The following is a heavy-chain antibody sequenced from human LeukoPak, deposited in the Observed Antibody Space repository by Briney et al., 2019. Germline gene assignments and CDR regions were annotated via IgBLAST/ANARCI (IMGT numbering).Heavy chain of an antibody. CDR2: ISAYNGNT. D-gene: IGHD2-2*02. CDR3: ARDREGYCSSTSCYTLVLGAFDI. V-gene: IGHV1-18*01. Sequence: ASVKVSCKASGYTFTSYGISWVRQAPGQGLEWMGWISAYNGNTNYAQKLQGRVTMTTDTSTSTAYMELRSLRAEDTAVYYCARDREGYCSSTSCYTLVLGAFDIWGQGTMVTVSS. CDR1: GYTFTSYG. J-gene: IGHJ3*02.